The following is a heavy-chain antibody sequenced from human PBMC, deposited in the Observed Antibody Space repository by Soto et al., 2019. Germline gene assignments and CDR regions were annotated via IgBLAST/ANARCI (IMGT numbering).Heavy chain of an antibody. CDR2: ISGSGGST. J-gene: IGHJ6*02. V-gene: IGHV3-23*01. D-gene: IGHD1-26*01. Sequence: LRLSCAASGFTFSSYAMSWVRQAPGKGLEWVSAISGSGGSTYYADSVKGRFTISRDNSKNTLYLQMNSLRAEDTAVYYCAKGRGSYPLYYGMDVWGQGTTVTVSS. CDR3: AKGRGSYPLYYGMDV. CDR1: GFTFSSYA.